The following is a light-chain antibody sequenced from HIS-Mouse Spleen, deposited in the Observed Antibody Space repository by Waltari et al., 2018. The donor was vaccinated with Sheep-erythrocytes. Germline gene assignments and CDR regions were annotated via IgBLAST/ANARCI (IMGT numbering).Light chain of an antibody. CDR3: QQLNSNPHT. CDR1: QGISSY. Sequence: DIQLTQSPSFLSASVGERVTITCRASQGISSYLAWYQQKPGKAPKLLIYAASTLQSGVPSRFSGSGSGTEFTLTISSLQPEDFATYYCQQLNSNPHTFGQGTKLEIK. CDR2: AAS. V-gene: IGKV1-9*01. J-gene: IGKJ2*01.